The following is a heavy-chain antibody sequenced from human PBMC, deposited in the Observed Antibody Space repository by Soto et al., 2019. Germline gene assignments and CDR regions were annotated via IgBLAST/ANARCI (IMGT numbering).Heavy chain of an antibody. J-gene: IGHJ6*02. CDR1: GVSVSGGVPS. CDR3: MTTETSDAGHYYGVDV. D-gene: IGHD4-17*01. CDR2: IYHTGTT. Sequence: QVRLQESGPLLVKPSETLSLTCAVSGVSVSGGVPSWTWIRQSPGRGLEWLGYIYHTGTTSYNPSIMSRVTISFDSSNNQVSLILTSATAADTAVYYCMTTETSDAGHYYGVDVWGQGTTVTVSS. V-gene: IGHV4-30-2*06.